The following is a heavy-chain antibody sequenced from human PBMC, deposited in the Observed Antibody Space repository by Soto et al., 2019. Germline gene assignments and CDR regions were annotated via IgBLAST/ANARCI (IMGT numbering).Heavy chain of an antibody. CDR2: ISYDGSSK. CDR1: GFNFRTYG. Sequence: VRLVESGGGVVQPGTSLRLSCAASGFNFRTYGMHWARQAPGKGLEWVALISYDGSSKYYADSVKGRLTISRDNSKNTLYLQWNSLRGEDTAVYYCAGGWNYFDYWGQGTLLTVSS. J-gene: IGHJ4*02. D-gene: IGHD1-1*01. CDR3: AGGWNYFDY. V-gene: IGHV3-30*03.